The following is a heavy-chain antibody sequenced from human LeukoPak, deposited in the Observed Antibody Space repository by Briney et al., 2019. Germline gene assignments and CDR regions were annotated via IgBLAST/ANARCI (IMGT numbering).Heavy chain of an antibody. CDR3: ARDSSGYDSYFDY. CDR1: GFTVSSNY. V-gene: IGHV3-53*01. Sequence: PGGSLRLFCAASGFTVSSNYMSWVRQAPGKGLEWVSVIYSGGSTYYADSVKGRFTISRDNSKNTLYLQMNSLRAEDTAVYYCARDSSGYDSYFDYWGQGTLVTVSS. CDR2: IYSGGST. D-gene: IGHD5-12*01. J-gene: IGHJ4*02.